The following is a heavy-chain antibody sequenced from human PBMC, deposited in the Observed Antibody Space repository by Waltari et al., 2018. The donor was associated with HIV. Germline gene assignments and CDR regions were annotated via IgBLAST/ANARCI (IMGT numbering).Heavy chain of an antibody. Sequence: QVQLQQWGAGLLKPSETLSLTCAVYGGSFSGYYWSWIRKPPGKGLEWIGEINHSGSTNYNPSLKSRVTISVDTSKNQFSLKLSSVTAADTAVYYCARARGDIVVVPAAGTRGYYYGMDVWGQGTTVTVSS. V-gene: IGHV4-34*01. CDR1: GGSFSGYY. CDR2: INHSGST. CDR3: ARARGDIVVVPAAGTRGYYYGMDV. J-gene: IGHJ6*02. D-gene: IGHD2-2*01.